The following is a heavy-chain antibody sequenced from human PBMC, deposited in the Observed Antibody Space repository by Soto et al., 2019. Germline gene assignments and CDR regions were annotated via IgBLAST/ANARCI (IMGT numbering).Heavy chain of an antibody. Sequence: QGHLVQSGAEVKRPRASVKVSCKASGYIFNSHAMHWVRQAPGQRLEWMGWINAGNGNTYYSQNFKDRVTFTRDTIATTVFMELTSLTSEDTAVYYCARDQSGIGYYVDWFDPWGQGTLVTVSS. CDR2: INAGNGNT. J-gene: IGHJ5*02. V-gene: IGHV1-3*01. D-gene: IGHD3-10*02. CDR3: ARDQSGIGYYVDWFDP. CDR1: GYIFNSHA.